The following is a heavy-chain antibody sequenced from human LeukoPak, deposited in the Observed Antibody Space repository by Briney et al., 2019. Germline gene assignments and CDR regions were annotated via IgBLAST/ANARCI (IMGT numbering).Heavy chain of an antibody. J-gene: IGHJ4*02. CDR2: IYYSGST. D-gene: IGHD5-18*01. V-gene: IGHV4-59*01. CDR3: ARVRGYSYGPFDY. CDR1: GGSISSYY. Sequence: PSETLSLTCTVSGGSISSYYWSWIRQPPGKGLEWIGYIYYSGSTNYNPSLKSRVTISVDTSKNQFSLKLSSVTAADTAVYYCARVRGYSYGPFDYWGQGTLVTVSS.